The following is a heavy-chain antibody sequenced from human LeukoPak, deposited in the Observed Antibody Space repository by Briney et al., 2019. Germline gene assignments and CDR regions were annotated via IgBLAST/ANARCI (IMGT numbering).Heavy chain of an antibody. Sequence: SQTLSLTCTVSGGSISSGGYYWSWIRQPPGKGLEWIGYIYHSGSTYYNPSLKSRVTISVDRSKNQFSLKLSSVTAADTAVYYCARDLVDGYNPGSFDYWGQGTLVTVSS. D-gene: IGHD5-24*01. V-gene: IGHV4-30-2*01. J-gene: IGHJ4*02. CDR3: ARDLVDGYNPGSFDY. CDR2: IYHSGST. CDR1: GGSISSGGYY.